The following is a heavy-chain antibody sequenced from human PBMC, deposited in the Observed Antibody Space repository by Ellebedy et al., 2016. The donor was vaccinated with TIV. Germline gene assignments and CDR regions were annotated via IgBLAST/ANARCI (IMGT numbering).Heavy chain of an antibody. CDR3: ARDFHYYASGSWDDTFEI. CDR2: VSGKDGET. V-gene: IGHV1-18*01. D-gene: IGHD3-10*01. Sequence: AASVKVSCKASGYTFASYGVSWVRQARGQGLEWIGWVSGKDGETNYGQKFGGRVTMTTDASTSTAYMALRSLRSDDTAVYFCARDFHYYASGSWDDTFEIWGQGTVVTVSS. CDR1: GYTFASYG. J-gene: IGHJ3*02.